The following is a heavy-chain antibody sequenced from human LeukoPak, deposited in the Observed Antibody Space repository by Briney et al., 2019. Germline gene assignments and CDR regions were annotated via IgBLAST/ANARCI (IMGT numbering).Heavy chain of an antibody. CDR1: GFTFSTYW. CDR2: LKGDGSST. V-gene: IGHV3-74*01. J-gene: IGHJ4*02. Sequence: PGGSLRLSCAASGFTFSTYWMHWVRQAPGKGLVWVARLKGDGSSTIYADSVKGRFTISRDNAKNTLYLQMNSLRAEDTAVYYCARGFNYAYDYWGQGTLVTVSS. D-gene: IGHD2-2*01. CDR3: ARGFNYAYDY.